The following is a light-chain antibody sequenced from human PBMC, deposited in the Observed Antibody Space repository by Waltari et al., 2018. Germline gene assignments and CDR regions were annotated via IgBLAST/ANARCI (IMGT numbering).Light chain of an antibody. CDR2: AAS. J-gene: IGKJ4*01. CDR1: QSVGNY. V-gene: IGKV1-39*01. CDR3: QQTYSAPLS. Sequence: IQMTQSPSSLSASVGDRVTITCRASQSVGNYVNWYHHKPGQAPKVRMYAASNLQGGVPSMFSGSGSGTVFTLTINSLQPEDLSIYYCQQTYSAPLSFGGGTKVEMK.